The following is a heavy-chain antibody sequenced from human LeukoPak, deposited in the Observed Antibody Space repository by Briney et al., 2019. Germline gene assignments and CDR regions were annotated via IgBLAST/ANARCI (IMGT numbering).Heavy chain of an antibody. CDR1: GYSISSGYY. V-gene: IGHV4-38-2*02. D-gene: IGHD5-12*01. CDR3: AREWISGYNWFDP. CDR2: IYHSGST. J-gene: IGHJ5*02. Sequence: SETLSLTCAVSGYSISSGYYWGWIRQPPGKGLEWIGSIYHSGSTYYNPSLKSRVTISVDTSKNQFSLKLGSVTAADTAVYYCAREWISGYNWFDPWGQGTLVTVSS.